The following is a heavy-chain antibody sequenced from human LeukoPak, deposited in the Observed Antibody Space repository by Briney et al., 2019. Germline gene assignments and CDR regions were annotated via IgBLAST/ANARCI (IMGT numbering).Heavy chain of an antibody. CDR1: GYIFTGYY. Sequence: ASVKVSCKASGYIFTGYYMRWVRQAPGQGLEWMGWINPNSGGTNYAQKFQGRVTMTRDTSISTAYMELSRLRSDDTAVYYCARVGATGTTSPFDYWGQGTLVTVSS. CDR2: INPNSGGT. CDR3: ARVGATGTTSPFDY. V-gene: IGHV1-2*02. J-gene: IGHJ4*02. D-gene: IGHD1-1*01.